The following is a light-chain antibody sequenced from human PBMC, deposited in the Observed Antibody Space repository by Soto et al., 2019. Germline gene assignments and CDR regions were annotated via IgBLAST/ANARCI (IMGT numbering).Light chain of an antibody. J-gene: IGLJ3*02. Sequence: QSALTQPASVSGSPGQSITISCTGTSSDVGSYNLVSWYQQYPGKAPKLMISEVSNRPSGVSNRFSASKSGNTASLTISGLQAEDEADYYCSSYTGTSPPLVFGGGTKVTVL. CDR3: SSYTGTSPPLV. V-gene: IGLV2-14*02. CDR2: EVS. CDR1: SSDVGSYNL.